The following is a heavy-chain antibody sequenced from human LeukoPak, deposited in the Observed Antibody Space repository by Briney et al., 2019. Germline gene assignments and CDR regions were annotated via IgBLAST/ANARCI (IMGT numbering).Heavy chain of an antibody. J-gene: IGHJ2*01. CDR3: ARLENWYFDL. Sequence: SETLSLSCTVSGGSIRSSYWSWIRLPPGKGLEWIAYIYHGGGTNYNPSLKSRVTISVDTSKNQFSLKLSSVTAADTAVYYCARLENWYFDLWGRGTLVTVSS. CDR2: IYHGGGT. CDR1: GGSIRSSY. V-gene: IGHV4-59*08.